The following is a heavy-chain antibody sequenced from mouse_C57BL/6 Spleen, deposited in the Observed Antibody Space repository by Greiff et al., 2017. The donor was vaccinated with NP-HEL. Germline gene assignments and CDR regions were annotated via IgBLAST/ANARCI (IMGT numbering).Heavy chain of an antibody. J-gene: IGHJ1*03. V-gene: IGHV1-19*01. Sequence: VQLQQSGPVLVKPGASVKMSCKASGYTFTDYYMNWVKQSHGKSLEWIGVINPYNGGTSYNQKFKGKATLTVDKSSSTAYMELNRLTSEDSAVYYCARKEQGYFDVWGTGTTLTVSS. CDR3: ARKEQGYFDV. CDR2: INPYNGGT. CDR1: GYTFTDYY.